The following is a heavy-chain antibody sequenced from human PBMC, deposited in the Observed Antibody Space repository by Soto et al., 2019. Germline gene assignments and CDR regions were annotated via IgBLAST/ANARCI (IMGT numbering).Heavy chain of an antibody. CDR3: ARMSSTLSPRS. CDR1: GFTFSIFS. Sequence: EVQLVESGGGLVQPGGSLRLSCTASGFTFSIFSMNWVRQAPGKGLEWVSYIRSNSSSRYYADSVKGRFTISRDNAKNSLYLQMNSLRAEDTAEYYCARMSSTLSPRSWGQGTLVTGPS. J-gene: IGHJ4*02. D-gene: IGHD2-2*01. CDR2: IRSNSSSR. V-gene: IGHV3-48*04.